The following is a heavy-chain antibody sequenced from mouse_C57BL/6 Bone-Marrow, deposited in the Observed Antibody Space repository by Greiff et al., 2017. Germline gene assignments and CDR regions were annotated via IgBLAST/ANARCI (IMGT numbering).Heavy chain of an antibody. CDR2: LNPNYGTT. J-gene: IGHJ3*01. Sequence: LVASGPELVKPGASVKISCKASGYSFTDYNMNWVKQSNGKSLELIGVLNPNYGTTSYNQKFKGKATLTVDQSSSTAYMQLSSLTSEDSAVYYCSYSDGLWFAYWGQGTLVTVSA. CDR3: SYSDGLWFAY. D-gene: IGHD2-12*01. CDR1: GYSFTDYN. V-gene: IGHV1-39*01.